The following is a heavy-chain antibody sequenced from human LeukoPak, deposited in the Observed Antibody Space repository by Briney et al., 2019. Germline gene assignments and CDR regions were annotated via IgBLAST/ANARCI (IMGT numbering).Heavy chain of an antibody. CDR2: IYYSGST. Sequence: PSETLSLTCTVSGGSISSYYWSWIRQPPGKGLEWIGYIYYSGSTNYNPSLESRVTISVDTSKNQFSLKLSSVTAADTAVYYCARYVGAPWYYGMDVWGQGTTVTVSS. J-gene: IGHJ6*02. CDR3: ARYVGAPWYYGMDV. CDR1: GGSISSYY. V-gene: IGHV4-59*08. D-gene: IGHD1-26*01.